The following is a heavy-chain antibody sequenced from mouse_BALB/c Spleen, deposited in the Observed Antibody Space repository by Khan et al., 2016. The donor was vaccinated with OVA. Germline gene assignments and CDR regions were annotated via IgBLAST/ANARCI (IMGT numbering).Heavy chain of an antibody. Sequence: QVQLQQSGAELVRPGASVKLSCKASGYTFTSYWMNWVKQRPGQGLEWIGMIDPSDSKTHYNQMFKDKATLTVDKSSSTTYMQLSNLTSEDSAVDCCARGGYGTSFAFWGQGTLVTVSA. V-gene: IGHV1-61*01. CDR3: ARGGYGTSFAF. D-gene: IGHD2-10*02. J-gene: IGHJ3*01. CDR2: IDPSDSKT. CDR1: GYTFTSYW.